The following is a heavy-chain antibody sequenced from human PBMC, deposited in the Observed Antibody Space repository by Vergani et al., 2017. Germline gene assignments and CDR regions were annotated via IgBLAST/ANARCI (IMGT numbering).Heavy chain of an antibody. Sequence: QVRLQESGPGLVKPSQTLSLTCTVSGGSISSGDYYWSWIRQPPGKGLEWIGSIYYSGITYYKSSLKSRLTISIDTSKNQFSLKLDSVTAADTAVYYCARVGYSAYYYDSSGYYQPGRGAFDIWGQGTMVTVSS. J-gene: IGHJ3*02. V-gene: IGHV4-30-4*08. D-gene: IGHD3-22*01. CDR1: GGSISSGDYY. CDR3: ARVGYSAYYYDSSGYYQPGRGAFDI. CDR2: IYYSGIT.